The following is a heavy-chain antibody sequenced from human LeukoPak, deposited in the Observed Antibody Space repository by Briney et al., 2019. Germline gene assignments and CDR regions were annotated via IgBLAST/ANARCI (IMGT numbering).Heavy chain of an antibody. CDR2: ISGSGGST. V-gene: IGHV3-23*01. Sequence: PGGSLRLSCAASGFTFSSYAMSWVRQAPGKGLEWVSAISGSGGSTYYADSVKGRFTISRDNSKNTLYLQMNSLRAEDTAVYYCAKDRTRLSVPAAPFDYWGQGTLVTVSS. CDR1: GFTFSSYA. J-gene: IGHJ4*02. D-gene: IGHD2-2*01. CDR3: AKDRTRLSVPAAPFDY.